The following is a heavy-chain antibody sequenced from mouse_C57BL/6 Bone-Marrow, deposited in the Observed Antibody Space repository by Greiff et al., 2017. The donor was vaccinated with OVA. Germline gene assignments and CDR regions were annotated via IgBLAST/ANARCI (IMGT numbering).Heavy chain of an antibody. CDR2: IYPGSGST. V-gene: IGHV1-55*01. J-gene: IGHJ4*01. CDR1: GYTFTSYW. D-gene: IGHD1-1*01. Sequence: QVQLKQPGAELVKPGASVKMSCKASGYTFTSYWITWVKQMPGQGLEWIGDIYPGSGSTNYNEKFKSKATLTVDTSSSTAYMQLSSLTSEDSAVYYCARSYYYGSSYYYYAMDYWGQGTSVTVSS. CDR3: ARSYYYGSSYYYYAMDY.